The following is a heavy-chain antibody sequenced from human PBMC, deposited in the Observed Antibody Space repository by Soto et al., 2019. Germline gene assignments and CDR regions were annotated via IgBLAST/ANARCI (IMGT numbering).Heavy chain of an antibody. Sequence: QVQLVQSGAEVKKPGSSVKVSCKASGGTFSSYAISWVRQAPGQGLEWMGGIIPIFGTANYAQKFQGRVTITADESKSRSYMERSGLRSEDKAVYYCARKEGYYDNLTSYYSPWFDPWGQGTLVTVSS. CDR1: GGTFSSYA. CDR2: IIPIFGTA. D-gene: IGHD3-9*01. J-gene: IGHJ5*02. V-gene: IGHV1-69*01. CDR3: ARKEGYYDNLTSYYSPWFDP.